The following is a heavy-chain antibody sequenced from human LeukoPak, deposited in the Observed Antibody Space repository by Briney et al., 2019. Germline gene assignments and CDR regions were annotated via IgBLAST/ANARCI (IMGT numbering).Heavy chain of an antibody. CDR3: ARDRGIGDYYHYYFDY. V-gene: IGHV4-59*01. J-gene: IGHJ4*02. CDR1: GGSISNYY. Sequence: KPSETLSLTCTVSGGSISNYYWSWVRQPPGKGLEWIGYIYYSGSTKYNPSLKSRVTISIDTSKNQFSLKLGSVTAADTAVYYCARDRGIGDYYHYYFDYWGQGTLVTVSS. D-gene: IGHD4-17*01. CDR2: IYYSGST.